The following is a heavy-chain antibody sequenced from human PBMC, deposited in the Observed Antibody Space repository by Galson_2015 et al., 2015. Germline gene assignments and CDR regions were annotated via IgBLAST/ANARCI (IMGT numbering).Heavy chain of an antibody. V-gene: IGHV3-23*01. CDR2: ISGSGGGA. J-gene: IGHJ4*02. D-gene: IGHD5-12*01. Sequence: SLRLSCAASGLTFSSYAMNWVRQAPGKGLEWVSSISGSGGGASYADSVKGRFTISRDNSKSTLYLHMNSLRAEDTAIYYCAKGYSVVATINPFDYWGQGTLVTVSS. CDR1: GLTFSSYA. CDR3: AKGYSVVATINPFDY.